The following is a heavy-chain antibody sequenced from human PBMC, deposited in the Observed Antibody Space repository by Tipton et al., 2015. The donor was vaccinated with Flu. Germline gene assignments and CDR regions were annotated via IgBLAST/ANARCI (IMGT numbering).Heavy chain of an antibody. J-gene: IGHJ5*02. CDR1: GGSFSGYY. CDR2: INHGGST. CDR3: ARAPSGGSSIAARPNWFDP. D-gene: IGHD6-6*01. Sequence: TLSLTCAVYGGSFSGYYWSWIRQPPGKGLEWIGEINHGGSTNYNPSLKSRVTMSVDTSKNQFSLKLSSVTAADTAVYYCARAPSGGSSIAARPNWFDPWGQGTLVTVSS. V-gene: IGHV4-34*01.